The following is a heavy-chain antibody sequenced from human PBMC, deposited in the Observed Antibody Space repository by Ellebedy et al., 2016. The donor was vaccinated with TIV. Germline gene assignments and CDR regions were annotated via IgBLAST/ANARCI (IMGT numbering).Heavy chain of an antibody. CDR3: AKDRYCSGGICYWADY. Sequence: GESLKISCAASGFTVDSNYMCWVRQAPGKGLEWVSTISGSGTRTYYADSVKGRFTISRDNSRNTLYLQMNSLRAEDTAVYYCAKDRYCSGGICYWADYWGQGTQVTVSS. J-gene: IGHJ4*02. CDR2: ISGSGTRT. CDR1: GFTVDSNY. V-gene: IGHV3-23*01. D-gene: IGHD2-15*01.